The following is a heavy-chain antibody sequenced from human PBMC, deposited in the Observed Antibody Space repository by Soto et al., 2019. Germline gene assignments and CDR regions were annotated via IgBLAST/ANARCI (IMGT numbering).Heavy chain of an antibody. V-gene: IGHV4-59*01. CDR1: GGSISSYY. CDR3: ARVLTVYSSSWYVDYFDY. J-gene: IGHJ4*02. CDR2: IYYSGIT. Sequence: SETLSLTCTVSGGSISSYYWSWIRQPPGKGLEWIGYIYYSGITNYNPSLKSRVTIAIDTSKNQVSLKLSSVTAADTAVYYCARVLTVYSSSWYVDYFDYWGQGTLVTVSS. D-gene: IGHD6-13*01.